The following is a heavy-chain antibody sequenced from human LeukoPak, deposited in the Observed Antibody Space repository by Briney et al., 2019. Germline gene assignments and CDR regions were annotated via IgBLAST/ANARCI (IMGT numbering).Heavy chain of an antibody. CDR2: IYSGAST. Sequence: GGSLRLSCAASGFGVSNNYMSWVRQAPGKGLEWVAVIYSGASTVYADAVKGRFTLSRDNSQNALFLQMNSLKVEDTAVYYCARDSGLNAFDIWGQATMVTVSS. CDR3: ARDSGLNAFDI. J-gene: IGHJ3*02. V-gene: IGHV3-53*01. CDR1: GFGVSNNY.